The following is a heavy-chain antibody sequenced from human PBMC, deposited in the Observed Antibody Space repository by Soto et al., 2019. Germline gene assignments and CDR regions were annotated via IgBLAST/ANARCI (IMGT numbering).Heavy chain of an antibody. CDR1: GGTFSCHA. D-gene: IGHD6-19*01. Sequence: ASLKVSCTASGGTFSCHALSWVRQAPGQGLEWMGGISPIFGKANYAQKFQGRVTITADKSTDTAYMELSSLGSEDTAVYYCAAISSLVNPRAGYSSGLYLFRSYYFDYWGQGTLVTSP. CDR3: AAISSLVNPRAGYSSGLYLFRSYYFDY. V-gene: IGHV1-69*06. CDR2: ISPIFGKA. J-gene: IGHJ4*02.